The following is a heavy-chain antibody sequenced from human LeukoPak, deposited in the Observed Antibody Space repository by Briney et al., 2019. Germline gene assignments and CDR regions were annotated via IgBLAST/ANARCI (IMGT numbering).Heavy chain of an antibody. CDR3: AREGDPDEYSGYAWFDP. Sequence: ASVKVSCKASGGTFSSYAISWVRQAPGQGLEWMGGIIPIFGTANYAQKFQGGVTITADESTSTAYMELSSLRSEDTAVYYCAREGDPDEYSGYAWFDPWGQGTLVTVSS. D-gene: IGHD5-12*01. CDR2: IIPIFGTA. J-gene: IGHJ5*02. CDR1: GGTFSSYA. V-gene: IGHV1-69*13.